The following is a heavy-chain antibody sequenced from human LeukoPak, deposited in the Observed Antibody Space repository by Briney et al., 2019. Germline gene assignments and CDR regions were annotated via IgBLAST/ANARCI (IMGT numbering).Heavy chain of an antibody. CDR1: GFTFSDYY. CDR3: ARSSGQLPNGLFFDS. D-gene: IGHD2-2*01. CDR2: ISSSGSYT. V-gene: IGHV3-11*06. Sequence: GGSLRLSCAASGFTFSDYYMSWIRQAPGKGLEWVSYISSSGSYTNYADSVKGRFTISRDNAKNSLYLQMNSLRAEDTAVYYCARSSGQLPNGLFFDSWGQGTLVTVPS. J-gene: IGHJ4*02.